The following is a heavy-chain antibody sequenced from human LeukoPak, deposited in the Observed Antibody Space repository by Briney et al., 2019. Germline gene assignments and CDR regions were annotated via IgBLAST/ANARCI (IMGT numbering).Heavy chain of an antibody. V-gene: IGHV4-59*08. CDR3: AVWATANDY. CDR1: GGSISSYY. Sequence: SETLSLTCTVSGGSISSYYWSWIRQPPGKGLVWIGYIYYSGSTNYNPSLKSRVTISVDTSKNQFSLRLSSVTAADTAVYYCAVWATANDYWGQGTLVTVSS. J-gene: IGHJ4*02. D-gene: IGHD5-18*01. CDR2: IYYSGST.